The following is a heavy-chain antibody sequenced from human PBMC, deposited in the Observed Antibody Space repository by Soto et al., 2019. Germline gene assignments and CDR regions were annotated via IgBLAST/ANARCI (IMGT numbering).Heavy chain of an antibody. V-gene: IGHV4-4*07. CDR1: DGSISGFY. D-gene: IGHD2-21*02. Sequence: SETLSLTCTVADGSISGFYWSWVRQPAGKGLEWIGRIYSSGATKYIPSLRNRVTMSVDTSTDQYSLNLASMTAADTAVYFCARGPFCGNDCYFDVWGQGTQVTVSS. CDR2: IYSSGAT. CDR3: ARGPFCGNDCYFDV. J-gene: IGHJ4*02.